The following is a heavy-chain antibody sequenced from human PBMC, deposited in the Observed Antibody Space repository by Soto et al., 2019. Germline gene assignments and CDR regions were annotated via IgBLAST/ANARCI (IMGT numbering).Heavy chain of an antibody. CDR2: ISSSSSYI. J-gene: IGHJ6*02. D-gene: IGHD2-15*01. V-gene: IGHV3-21*01. Sequence: GGSLRLSCAASGFTFSSYSMNWVRQAPGKGLEWVSSISSSSSYIYYADSVKGRFTISRDNAKNSLYLQMNSLRAEDTAVYYCARAEIVVVVAAISYYYYCMDVWGQGTTVTVSS. CDR3: ARAEIVVVVAAISYYYYCMDV. CDR1: GFTFSSYS.